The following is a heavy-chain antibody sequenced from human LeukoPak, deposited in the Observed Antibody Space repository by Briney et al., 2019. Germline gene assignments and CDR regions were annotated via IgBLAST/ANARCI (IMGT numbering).Heavy chain of an antibody. D-gene: IGHD5-12*01. Sequence: LAGGSLRLSCAASGFTVSSNYMSWVRQAPGKGLEWVSVIYSGGSTYYADSVKGRFTISRDNSKNTLYLQMNSLRAEDTAVNYCARDLGYSGYAMWGNFDYWGQGTLVSVSS. CDR1: GFTVSSNY. CDR2: IYSGGST. J-gene: IGHJ4*02. CDR3: ARDLGYSGYAMWGNFDY. V-gene: IGHV3-53*01.